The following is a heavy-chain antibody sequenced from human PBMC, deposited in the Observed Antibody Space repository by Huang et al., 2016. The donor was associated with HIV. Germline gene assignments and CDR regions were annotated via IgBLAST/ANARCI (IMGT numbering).Heavy chain of an antibody. D-gene: IGHD6-19*01. CDR2: INPTSGGT. J-gene: IGHJ3*02. CDR3: ARDFSPYSSGWYDAFDI. V-gene: IGHV1-2*02. Sequence: QVQLVQSGAEVKKPGASVKVSCKASCYSFTGYYMHWVRQAPGQGLEWMGWINPTSGGTNDAQKFQGRVTMTRDTSISTAYMELRRLRSDDTAVYYCARDFSPYSSGWYDAFDIWGQGTMVTVSS. CDR1: CYSFTGYY.